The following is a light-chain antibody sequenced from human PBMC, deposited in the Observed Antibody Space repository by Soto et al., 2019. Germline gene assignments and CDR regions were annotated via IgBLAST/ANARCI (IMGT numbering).Light chain of an antibody. J-gene: IGKJ4*01. CDR1: QSVSYSSDKRNC. CDR2: WAS. V-gene: IGKV4-1*01. Sequence: DIVMTQSPESLAVSLGKRATINCKSSQSVSYSSDKRNCLAWYQQKPGLPPKLLIYWASTRESGVPDRFSGTVSGTDFTLTISSLQAEDVAVYYCQQYYSSPLTFGGGTKVEIK. CDR3: QQYYSSPLT.